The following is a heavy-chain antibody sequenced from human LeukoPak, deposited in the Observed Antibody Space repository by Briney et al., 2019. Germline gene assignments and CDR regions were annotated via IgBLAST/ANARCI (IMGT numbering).Heavy chain of an antibody. D-gene: IGHD4-23*01. J-gene: IGHJ5*01. V-gene: IGHV1-69*05. CDR1: GGSF. CDR2: IIPLFGTP. CDR3: AGGQMGGKFDS. Sequence: ASVKVSCKASGGSFISWVRQAPGQGLEWMGGIIPLFGTPNYAQKFQGRVTMTTDESTNTAYMELSSLRSDDTAVYYYAGGQMGGKFDSWGQGTLVTVSS.